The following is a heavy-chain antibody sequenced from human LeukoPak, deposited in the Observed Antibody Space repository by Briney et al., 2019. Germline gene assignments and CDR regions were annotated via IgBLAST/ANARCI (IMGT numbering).Heavy chain of an antibody. Sequence: PGRSLRLSCAASGFTFSSYGMHWVRQAPGKGLEWVAVISYDGSNKYYADSVKGRFTISRDNSKNTLYLQMNSLRAEDTAVYYCAFDFWSGYHFDYWGQGTLVTVSS. CDR1: GFTFSSYG. D-gene: IGHD3-3*01. J-gene: IGHJ4*02. V-gene: IGHV3-30*03. CDR2: ISYDGSNK. CDR3: AFDFWSGYHFDY.